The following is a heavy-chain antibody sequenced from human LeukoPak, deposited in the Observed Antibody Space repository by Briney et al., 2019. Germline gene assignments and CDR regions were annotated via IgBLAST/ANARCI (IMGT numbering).Heavy chain of an antibody. Sequence: SQTLSLTCAISGDSVSSNSAAWNWIRQSPSRGIEWLGTTYYRSKWYNDYAVSVKSRITINPDTSKNQFSLQLNSVTPEDTAVYYCAREYNWNYVPNWFDPWGQGTLVTVSS. CDR2: TYYRSKWYN. D-gene: IGHD1-7*01. J-gene: IGHJ5*02. CDR3: AREYNWNYVPNWFDP. CDR1: GDSVSSNSAA. V-gene: IGHV6-1*01.